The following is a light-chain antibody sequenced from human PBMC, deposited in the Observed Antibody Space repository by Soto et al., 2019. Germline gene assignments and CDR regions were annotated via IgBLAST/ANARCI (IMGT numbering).Light chain of an antibody. Sequence: QSVLTQPPSVSAAPGQKVTISCSGSGSNIGDNFVSWYQHLPGTAPKLLIYDNYKRPSGIPDRFSGSKAGTSATLGITGLQTGDEADYYCGTWDSSLNGYVVFGGGTKLTVL. CDR1: GSNIGDNF. J-gene: IGLJ2*01. CDR2: DNY. V-gene: IGLV1-51*01. CDR3: GTWDSSLNGYVV.